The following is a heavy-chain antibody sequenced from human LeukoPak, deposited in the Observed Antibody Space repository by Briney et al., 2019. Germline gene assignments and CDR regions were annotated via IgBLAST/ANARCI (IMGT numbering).Heavy chain of an antibody. D-gene: IGHD1-26*01. CDR3: ARIKGELLGDYYFDY. CDR1: GFTFDDYA. J-gene: IGHJ4*02. Sequence: PGRSLRLSCAASGFTFDDYAMHWVRQAPGKGLEWVSGISWNSGSIGYADSVKGRFTISRDNAKNSLYLQMNSLRAEDTAVYYCARIKGELLGDYYFDYWGQGTLVTVSS. V-gene: IGHV3-9*01. CDR2: ISWNSGSI.